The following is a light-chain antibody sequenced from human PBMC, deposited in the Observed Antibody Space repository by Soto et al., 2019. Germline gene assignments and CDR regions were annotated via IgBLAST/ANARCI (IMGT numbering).Light chain of an antibody. V-gene: IGLV2-23*02. J-gene: IGLJ1*01. CDR3: CSYAGNSEV. CDR2: EVT. Sequence: QSALTQPASVSGSPGRSITIPCTGTSGDVGSYNLVSWYQQHPGKAPKLLIYEVTERPSGVSNRFSGSKSGSTASLTISGLQPDDEADYYCCSYAGNSEVFGTGTKLTVL. CDR1: SGDVGSYNL.